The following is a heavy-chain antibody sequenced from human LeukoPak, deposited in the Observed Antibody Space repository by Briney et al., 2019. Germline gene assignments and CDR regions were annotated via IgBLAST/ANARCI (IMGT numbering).Heavy chain of an antibody. V-gene: IGHV3-53*01. CDR1: GFTVSSNY. CDR3: AKSLLGYCSSTSCYALDY. CDR2: IYSGGST. J-gene: IGHJ4*02. Sequence: GGSLRLSCAASGFTVSSNYISWVRQAPGKGLEWVSVIYSGGSTYYADSVKGRFTISRDNSKNTLYLQMNSLRAEDTAVYYCAKSLLGYCSSTSCYALDYWGQGTLVTVSS. D-gene: IGHD2-2*01.